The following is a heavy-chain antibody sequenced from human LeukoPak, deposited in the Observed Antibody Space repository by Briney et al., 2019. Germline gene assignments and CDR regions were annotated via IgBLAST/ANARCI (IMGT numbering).Heavy chain of an antibody. V-gene: IGHV3-74*01. J-gene: IGHJ4*02. Sequence: PGGSLRLSCAASGFTLSSYWMHWVRQFPGKGPVWVSRINSAGTSTSYADSVKGRFTISRDNAKNTLFLQMNSLRAEDTAVYYCARVRGYDTSDYDYWGQGTLVTVSS. CDR3: ARVRGYDTSDYDY. CDR2: INSAGTST. D-gene: IGHD3-22*01. CDR1: GFTLSSYW.